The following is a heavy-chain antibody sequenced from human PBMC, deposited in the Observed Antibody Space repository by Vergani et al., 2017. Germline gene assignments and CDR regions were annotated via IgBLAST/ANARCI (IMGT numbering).Heavy chain of an antibody. Sequence: QVQLQQWGAGLLKPSETLSLTCAVYGGSFSGYCWSWIRQPPGKGLEWIGEINHSGSTNYNPSLKSRVTISVDTSKNQFSLKLSSVTAADTAVYYCARVPRWLQLRYFDYWGQGTLVTVSS. CDR1: GGSFSGYC. V-gene: IGHV4-34*01. J-gene: IGHJ4*02. CDR2: INHSGST. CDR3: ARVPRWLQLRYFDY. D-gene: IGHD5-24*01.